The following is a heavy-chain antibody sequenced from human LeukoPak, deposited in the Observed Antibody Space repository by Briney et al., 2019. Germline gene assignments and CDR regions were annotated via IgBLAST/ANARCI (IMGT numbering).Heavy chain of an antibody. V-gene: IGHV3-74*01. CDR3: PRDFRYHDILTGYFDY. CDR2: INSDGSST. D-gene: IGHD3-9*01. J-gene: IGHJ4*02. CDR1: GFNFRSYW. Sequence: GGSLRLSCAASGFNFRSYWMHWVRQAPGKGLVCVSRINSDGSSTSYADSVKGRFTISRDNAKNTLYLQMNSLRAEDTAVYYCPRDFRYHDILTGYFDYWGQGTLVTVSS.